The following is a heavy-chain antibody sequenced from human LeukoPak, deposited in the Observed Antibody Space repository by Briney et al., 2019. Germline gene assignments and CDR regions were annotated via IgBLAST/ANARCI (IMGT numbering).Heavy chain of an antibody. V-gene: IGHV4-59*08. CDR3: ARQANYYDSSGYYDHTFDY. CDR1: GGSINNYY. D-gene: IGHD3-22*01. J-gene: IGHJ4*02. CDR2: IYYSGST. Sequence: SETLSLTCTVSGGSINNYYWSWIRQPPGKGLEWIGYIYYSGSTNYNPSLKSRVTISVDTSKDQFSLKLSSVTAADTAVYYCARQANYYDSSGYYDHTFDYWGQGTLVTVSS.